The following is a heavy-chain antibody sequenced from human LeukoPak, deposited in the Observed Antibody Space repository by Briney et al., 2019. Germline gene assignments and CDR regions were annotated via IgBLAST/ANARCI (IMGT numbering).Heavy chain of an antibody. Sequence: GGSLILSCAASGFTFDDYGMSWVRQAPGKGLEWVSGINWNGGSTGYADSVKGRFTISRDNAKNSLYLQMNSLRAEDTALYYCAREYDTSGYYGTSDYWGQGTLVTVSS. D-gene: IGHD3-22*01. CDR2: INWNGGST. V-gene: IGHV3-20*04. CDR3: AREYDTSGYYGTSDY. CDR1: GFTFDDYG. J-gene: IGHJ4*02.